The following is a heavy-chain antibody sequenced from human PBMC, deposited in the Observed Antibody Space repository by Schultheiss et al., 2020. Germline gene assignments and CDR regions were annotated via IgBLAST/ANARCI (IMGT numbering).Heavy chain of an antibody. CDR3: ARGGGGSYLDY. Sequence: SATLSLTCTVSGGSISSGDYYWSWIRQPPGKGLEWIGEINHSGSTNYNPSLKSRVTISVDTSKSQFSLKLSSVTAADTAVYYCARGGGGSYLDYWGQGTLVTVSS. CDR2: INHSGST. CDR1: GGSISSGDYY. V-gene: IGHV4-30-4*01. J-gene: IGHJ4*02. D-gene: IGHD1-26*01.